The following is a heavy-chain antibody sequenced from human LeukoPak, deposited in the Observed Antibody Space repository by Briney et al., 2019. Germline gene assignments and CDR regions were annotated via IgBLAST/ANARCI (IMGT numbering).Heavy chain of an antibody. CDR1: GFTFSSYG. D-gene: IGHD3-10*01. J-gene: IGHJ4*02. CDR3: ARAVNYYGSGSYYLLDY. CDR2: IWYDGSNK. V-gene: IGHV3-33*01. Sequence: GGSLRLSCAASGFTFSSYGMHWVRQAPGKGLQWVAFIWYDGSNKYYADSVKGRFTISRDNSKNTLYLQINSLRAEDTAVYYCARAVNYYGSGSYYLLDYWGQGTLVTVSS.